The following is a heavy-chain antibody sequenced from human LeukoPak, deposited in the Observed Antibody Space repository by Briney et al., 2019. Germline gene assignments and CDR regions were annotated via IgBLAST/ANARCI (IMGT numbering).Heavy chain of an antibody. CDR3: ARLRDLYNCFDP. D-gene: IGHD5-24*01. V-gene: IGHV4-38-2*01. Sequence: SETLSLTCVVSGYSISSGYYWGWIRQPPGKGLEWIATIHHSGSTYYSPSLKSRVTISVDTSKNQFSLKLSSVTAADTSVYYCARLRDLYNCFDPWGQGTLVIVSS. J-gene: IGHJ5*02. CDR1: GYSISSGYY. CDR2: IHHSGST.